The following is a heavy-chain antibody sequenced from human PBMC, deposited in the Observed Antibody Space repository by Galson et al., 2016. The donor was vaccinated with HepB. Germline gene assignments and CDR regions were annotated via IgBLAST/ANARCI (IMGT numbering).Heavy chain of an antibody. CDR2: ISSSSLYI. J-gene: IGHJ4*02. V-gene: IGHV3-21*06. Sequence: SLRLSCAASGFNFSTFTVNWVRQVPGKGLEWVSSISSSSLYIYYADSLRGRFTVSRDNSKNSLFLKMNSLGAEDTAIYYCARWSRGKGSSLDFWGQGTLVTVS. CDR3: ARWSRGKGSSLDF. D-gene: IGHD3-10*01. CDR1: GFNFSTFT.